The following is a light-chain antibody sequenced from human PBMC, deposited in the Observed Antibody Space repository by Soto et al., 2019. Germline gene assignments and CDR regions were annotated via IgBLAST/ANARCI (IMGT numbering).Light chain of an antibody. V-gene: IGKV3-20*01. CDR1: QSISSSY. CDR2: VAS. J-gene: IGKJ4*01. Sequence: EIVLTQSPGTLSLSPGERATLSCRASQSISSSYLAWYQQKPGQAPRLLIYVASSRATGIPDRFSGSGSGTDFTLTISRLEPEDFAVYYCQQYGSSPGTFGGGTKVDNK. CDR3: QQYGSSPGT.